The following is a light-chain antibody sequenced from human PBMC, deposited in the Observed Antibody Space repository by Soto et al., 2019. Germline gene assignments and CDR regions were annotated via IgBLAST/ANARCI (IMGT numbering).Light chain of an antibody. CDR3: QQYNSYSKT. CDR1: QTINSW. Sequence: DIQMTQSPSTLSASVGDRVTITCRASQTINSWLAWYQQKPGKAPKVLIYKTSSLQSGVPSRFSGSGAGTEFTLTISSLQPDDFATYYCQQYNSYSKTFRQGTKVEIK. V-gene: IGKV1-5*03. CDR2: KTS. J-gene: IGKJ1*01.